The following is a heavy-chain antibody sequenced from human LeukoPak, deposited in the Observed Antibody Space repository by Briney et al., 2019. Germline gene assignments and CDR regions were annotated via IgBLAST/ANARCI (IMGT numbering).Heavy chain of an antibody. Sequence: ASVKVSCKASGYTFTSYAMHWVRQAPGQRLEWMGWINAGNGNTKYSQEFQGRVTITRDTSASTAYMELSSLRSEDTAVYYCARGDYYDSSGAISFFWFDPWGQGTLVIVSS. J-gene: IGHJ5*02. CDR3: ARGDYYDSSGAISFFWFDP. D-gene: IGHD3-22*01. CDR1: GYTFTSYA. CDR2: INAGNGNT. V-gene: IGHV1-3*03.